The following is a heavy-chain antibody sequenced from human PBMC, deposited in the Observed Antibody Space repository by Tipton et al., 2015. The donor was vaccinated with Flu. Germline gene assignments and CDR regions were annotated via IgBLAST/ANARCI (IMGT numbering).Heavy chain of an antibody. J-gene: IGHJ4*02. D-gene: IGHD2-2*02. Sequence: TLSLTCTVSGGSISSYYWSWIRQPPGKGLEWIGYIYTSGSTNYNPSLKSRVTMSVDTSKNQFSLKLSSVTAADTAVYYCARGYLLDYWGQGTLVTVSS. CDR2: IYTSGST. CDR1: GGSISSYY. V-gene: IGHV4-4*08. CDR3: ARGYLLDY.